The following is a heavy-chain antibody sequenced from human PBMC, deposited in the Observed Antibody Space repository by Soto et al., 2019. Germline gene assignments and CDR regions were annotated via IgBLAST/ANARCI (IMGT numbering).Heavy chain of an antibody. D-gene: IGHD4-17*01. CDR1: GYTFTGYY. V-gene: IGHV1-2*04. CDR2: INPNSGGT. Sequence: ASVKVFCKASGYTFTGYYMHWVRQAPGQGLEWMGWINPNSGGTNYAQKFQGWVTMTRDTSINTAYMELSRLRSDDTAVYYCARDRRDYDDYPYYFDYWGQGTLVTVSS. J-gene: IGHJ4*02. CDR3: ARDRRDYDDYPYYFDY.